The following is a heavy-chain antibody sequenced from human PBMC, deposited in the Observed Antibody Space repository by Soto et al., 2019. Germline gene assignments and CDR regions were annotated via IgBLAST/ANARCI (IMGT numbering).Heavy chain of an antibody. CDR2: IYYSGST. CDR1: GGSISSYY. Sequence: QVQLQESGPGLVEPSETLSLTCTVSGGSISSYYWSWIRQPPGKGLEWIGYIYYSGSTNYNPSLKSRVTISVDTSKNQFSLKLSSVTAADTAVYYCARSGYCSSTSCYARTHYYYYMDVWGKGTTVTVSS. CDR3: ARSGYCSSTSCYARTHYYYYMDV. D-gene: IGHD2-2*01. V-gene: IGHV4-59*01. J-gene: IGHJ6*03.